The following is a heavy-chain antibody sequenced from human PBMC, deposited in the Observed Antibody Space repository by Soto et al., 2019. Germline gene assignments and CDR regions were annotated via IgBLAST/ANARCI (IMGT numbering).Heavy chain of an antibody. CDR1: GYPVTAYY. CDR2: INPATGAA. J-gene: IGHJ3*02. CDR3: ARGGGVGVAGSAAFDM. V-gene: IGHV1-2*02. Sequence: QLHLVQSGAVVKKPGASVTVSCSASGYPVTAYYMHWVRQAPGRGLEWMGGINPATGAAKYTQTFPGRVTMTRYTSTSTVFMELGGLTSEDTAVFYCARGGGVGVAGSAAFDMWGQGTLVTVSS. D-gene: IGHD3-3*01.